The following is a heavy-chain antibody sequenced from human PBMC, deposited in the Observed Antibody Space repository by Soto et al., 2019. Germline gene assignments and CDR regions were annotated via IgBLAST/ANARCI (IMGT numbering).Heavy chain of an antibody. V-gene: IGHV4-30-4*01. CDR3: ARDSAMLNYGMDV. D-gene: IGHD2-2*01. Sequence: SETLSLTCTVSGGSISSGDYYWSWIRQPPGKGLEWIGYIYYSGSTYYNPSLKSRVTISVDTSKNQFSLKLSSVTAADTAVYYCARDSAMLNYGMDVWGQGTTVTVSS. CDR1: GGSISSGDYY. CDR2: IYYSGST. J-gene: IGHJ6*02.